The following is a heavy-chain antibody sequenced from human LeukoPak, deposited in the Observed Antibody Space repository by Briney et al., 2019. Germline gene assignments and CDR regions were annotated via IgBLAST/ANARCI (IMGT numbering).Heavy chain of an antibody. CDR3: ARDPATIAAAGTYAVDY. CDR2: IHHSGST. D-gene: IGHD6-13*01. CDR1: GGSISSSNW. J-gene: IGHJ4*02. Sequence: SGTLSLTCAVSGGSISSSNWWSWVRQPPGKGLEWIGEIHHSGSTNYNPSLKSRVTISVDKSKNQFSLKLSSVTAADTAVYYCARDPATIAAAGTYAVDYWGQGTLVTVSS. V-gene: IGHV4-4*02.